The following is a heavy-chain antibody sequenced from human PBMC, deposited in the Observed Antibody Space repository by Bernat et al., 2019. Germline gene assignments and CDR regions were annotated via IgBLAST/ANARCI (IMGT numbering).Heavy chain of an antibody. Sequence: QVRLVQSGSELKKPGASVKVSCKASGYIFSNYAMNWVRQAPGQGLEWMGWINTNTGNPMYAQGFTGRFVFSLDTSVSTAYLQISSLKAEVTAVYYCARVLAPDCSGGSCYSLGVDYRGQGTVVTVSS. CDR1: GYIFSNYA. CDR3: ARVLAPDCSGGSCYSLGVDY. CDR2: INTNTGNP. D-gene: IGHD2-15*01. J-gene: IGHJ4*02. V-gene: IGHV7-4-1*02.